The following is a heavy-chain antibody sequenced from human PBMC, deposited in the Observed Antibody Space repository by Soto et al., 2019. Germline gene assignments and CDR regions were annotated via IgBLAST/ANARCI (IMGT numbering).Heavy chain of an antibody. D-gene: IGHD3-22*01. CDR3: VRGGNPYHYATSGPGTFDK. CDR2: TSFSGYT. V-gene: IGHV4-30-4*01. CDR1: GDSVSGGDSY. Sequence: QVQLQESGPGLVKPSQTLSLTCTVSGDSVSGGDSYWSWIRQPPGKALEWIGYTSFSGYTSYTPSPKSRVTISVDMSNSQFSLRLTSVTAADTAIYYCVRGGNPYHYATSGPGTFDKWGQGTLVSVSS. J-gene: IGHJ4*02.